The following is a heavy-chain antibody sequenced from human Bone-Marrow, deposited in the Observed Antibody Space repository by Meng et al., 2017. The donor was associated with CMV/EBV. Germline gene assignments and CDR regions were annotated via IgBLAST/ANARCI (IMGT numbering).Heavy chain of an antibody. CDR1: GFTFSDYY. CDR2: INHSGST. CDR3: ARVTLDCSSTSCYQIDY. D-gene: IGHD2-2*01. V-gene: IGHV4-34*01. Sequence: GSLRLSCAASGFTFSDYYMSWIRQAPGKGLEWIGEINHSGSTNYNPSLKSRVTISVDTSKNQFSLKLSSVTAADTAVYYCARVTLDCSSTSCYQIDYWGQGTLVTVSS. J-gene: IGHJ4*02.